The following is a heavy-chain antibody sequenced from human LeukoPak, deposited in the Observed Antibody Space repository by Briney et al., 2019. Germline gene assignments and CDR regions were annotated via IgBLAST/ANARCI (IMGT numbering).Heavy chain of an antibody. J-gene: IGHJ3*02. CDR2: ISWNSGTI. D-gene: IGHD2/OR15-2a*01. CDR1: GFTFDDYA. V-gene: IGHV3-9*03. CDR3: AKAEYHDAFDI. Sequence: PGGSLRLSCAASGFTFDDYAMHWVRQAPGKGLEWVSGISWNSGTIGYADSVKGRFTISRDNAKNSLYLQMNSLRAEDMALYYCAKAEYHDAFDIWGQGTMVTVSS.